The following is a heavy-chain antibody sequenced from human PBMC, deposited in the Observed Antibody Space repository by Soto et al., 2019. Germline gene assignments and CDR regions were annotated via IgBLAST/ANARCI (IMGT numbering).Heavy chain of an antibody. CDR3: ARVGRVYYYDSSGYHLDY. CDR2: ISAYNGNT. V-gene: IGHV1-18*04. CDR1: GYTFTSYG. J-gene: IGHJ4*02. Sequence: ASVKVSCKASGYTFTSYGISWVRQAPGQGLEWMGWISAYNGNTNYAQKLQGRVTMTTDTSTSTAYMELRSLRSDDTAVYYCARVGRVYYYDSSGYHLDYWGQGTLVTVSS. D-gene: IGHD3-22*01.